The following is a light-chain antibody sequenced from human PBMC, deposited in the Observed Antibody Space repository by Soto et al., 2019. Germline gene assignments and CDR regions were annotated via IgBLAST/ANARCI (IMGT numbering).Light chain of an antibody. CDR2: SNN. CDR3: AAWDDSLNGHV. Sequence: QSVLTQPPSASGTPGQRGTISCSGSSSNIGSNTVNWYQQLPGTAPKLLIYSNNQRPSGVPDRFSGSKSGTSASLAISGLQSEDEADYYCAAWDDSLNGHVFGGGTQLTVL. J-gene: IGLJ7*01. V-gene: IGLV1-44*01. CDR1: SSNIGSNT.